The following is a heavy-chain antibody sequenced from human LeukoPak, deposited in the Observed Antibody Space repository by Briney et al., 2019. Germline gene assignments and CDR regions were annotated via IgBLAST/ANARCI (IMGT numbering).Heavy chain of an antibody. CDR3: ARRRDLYSGSYYPFDY. D-gene: IGHD1-26*01. CDR2: IIPIFGTA. J-gene: IGHJ4*02. Sequence: SVKVSCKASGGTFSSYAISWVRQAPGQGLEWMGGIIPIFGTANYAQKFQGRVTITADKSTSTAYMELSSLRSEDTAVYYCARRRDLYSGSYYPFDYWGQGTLVTVSS. CDR1: GGTFSSYA. V-gene: IGHV1-69*06.